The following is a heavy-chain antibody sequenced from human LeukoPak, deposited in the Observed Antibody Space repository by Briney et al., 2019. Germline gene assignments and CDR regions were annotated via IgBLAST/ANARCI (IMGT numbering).Heavy chain of an antibody. D-gene: IGHD6-6*01. CDR3: ARVEYSSSPYFDY. Sequence: SDTLSLTCTVSGGSISSYYWSWIRQPPGKGLEWIGYIYYSGSTNYNPSLKSRVTISVDTSKNQFSLKLSSVTAADTAVYYCARVEYSSSPYFDYWGQGTLVTVSS. J-gene: IGHJ4*02. CDR1: GGSISSYY. CDR2: IYYSGST. V-gene: IGHV4-59*07.